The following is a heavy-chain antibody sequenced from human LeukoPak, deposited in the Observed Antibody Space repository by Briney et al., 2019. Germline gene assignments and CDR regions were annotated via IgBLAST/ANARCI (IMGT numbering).Heavy chain of an antibody. CDR2: INHSGST. D-gene: IGHD3-3*01. Sequence: SETLSLTCAVYGGSFSGYYWSWIRQPPGKGLEWIGEINHSGSTNYNPSLKSRVTISVDTSKSQFSLKLSSVTAADTAVYYCARLSTIFGVVTLDAFDIWGQGTMVTVSP. CDR3: ARLSTIFGVVTLDAFDI. V-gene: IGHV4-34*01. CDR1: GGSFSGYY. J-gene: IGHJ3*02.